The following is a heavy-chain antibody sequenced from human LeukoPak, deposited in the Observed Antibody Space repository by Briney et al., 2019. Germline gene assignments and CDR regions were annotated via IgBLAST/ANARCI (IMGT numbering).Heavy chain of an antibody. V-gene: IGHV3-30*18. D-gene: IGHD5-12*01. CDR3: AKAKLRDIEYFDY. CDR2: ISYDGSNK. Sequence: GRSLRLSCAASGFTFSSYGMHWVRQAPGKGLEWVAVISYDGSNKYYADSVKGRFTISRDNSKNTLYLQMNSLRAEDTAVYYCAKAKLRDIEYFDYWGQGTLVTVSS. CDR1: GFTFSSYG. J-gene: IGHJ4*02.